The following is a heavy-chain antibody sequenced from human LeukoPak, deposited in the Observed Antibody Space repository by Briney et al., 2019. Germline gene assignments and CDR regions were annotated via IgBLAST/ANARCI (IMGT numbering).Heavy chain of an antibody. CDR1: GFTFSSYA. V-gene: IGHV3-23*01. CDR3: AKGLSYDSSGYYGY. J-gene: IGHJ4*02. D-gene: IGHD3-22*01. Sequence: GGSLSLSCAASGFTFSSYAMSWVRQAPGKGLEWVSAISGSGGSTYYADSVKGRFTISRDNAKNSLYLQMNSLRAEDTALYYCAKGLSYDSSGYYGYWGQGTLVTVSS. CDR2: ISGSGGST.